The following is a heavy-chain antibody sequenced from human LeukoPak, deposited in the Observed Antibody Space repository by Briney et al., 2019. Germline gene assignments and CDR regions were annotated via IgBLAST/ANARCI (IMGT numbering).Heavy chain of an antibody. CDR3: ARDSGLLWFGELPEYNWNDLDY. D-gene: IGHD3-10*01. Sequence: GGSLRLSCAASGLTFSSYAMHWVRQAPGKGLEWVAVISYDGSNKYYADSVKGRFTISRDNSKNTLYLQMNSLRAEDTAAYYCARDSGLLWFGELPEYNWNDLDYWGQGTLVTVS. CDR2: ISYDGSNK. CDR1: GLTFSSYA. J-gene: IGHJ4*02. V-gene: IGHV3-30*04.